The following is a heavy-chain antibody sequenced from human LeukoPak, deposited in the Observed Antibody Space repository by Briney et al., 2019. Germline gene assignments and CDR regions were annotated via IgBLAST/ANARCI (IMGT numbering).Heavy chain of an antibody. CDR3: ARVAGSIDY. V-gene: IGHV1-8*03. J-gene: IGHJ4*02. CDR2: MNPNSGYT. CDR1: VYTFTTYD. Sequence: ASVKVSCEASVYTFTTYDINWVRHATGQGLEWMGWMNPNSGYTDYAQKFKGRVTITRDTSISTAYMELSSLRSEHTAVYCCARVAGSIDYWGQGTLVTVSS. D-gene: IGHD6-19*01.